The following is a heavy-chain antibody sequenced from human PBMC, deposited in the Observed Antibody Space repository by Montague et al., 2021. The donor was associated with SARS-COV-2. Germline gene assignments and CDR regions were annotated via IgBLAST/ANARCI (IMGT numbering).Heavy chain of an antibody. CDR2: IYYSGST. V-gene: IGHV4-59*01. Sequence: SETLSLTCTVSGGSISSYYWSWIRQPPGKGLEWIGYIYYSGSTNYNPSLKSRVTISVDTSKNQFSLKLSSVTAADTAVYYCARGSSWMGNDCDIGGQGTMVTVSS. CDR1: GGSISSYY. J-gene: IGHJ3*02. D-gene: IGHD6-13*01. CDR3: ARGSSWMGNDCDI.